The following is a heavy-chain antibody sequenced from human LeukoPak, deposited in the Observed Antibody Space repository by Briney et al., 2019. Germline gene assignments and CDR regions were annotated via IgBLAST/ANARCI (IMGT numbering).Heavy chain of an antibody. CDR2: IYYSGST. CDR3: ARVPFSSYGDSYYGMDV. CDR1: GGSISSYY. V-gene: IGHV4-59*01. J-gene: IGHJ6*02. Sequence: PSETLSLTCTVSGGSISSYYWSWIRQPPGKGLEWIGYIYYSGSTNYNPSLKSRVTISVDTSKNQFSLKLSSVTAADTAVYYCARVPFSSYGDSYYGMDVWGQGTTVTVSS. D-gene: IGHD4-17*01.